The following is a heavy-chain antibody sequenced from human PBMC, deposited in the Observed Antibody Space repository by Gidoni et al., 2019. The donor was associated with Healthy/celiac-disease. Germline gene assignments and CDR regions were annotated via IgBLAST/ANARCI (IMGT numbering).Heavy chain of an antibody. D-gene: IGHD3-10*01. CDR3: ARDAFWFGESYYFDY. CDR2: IWYDGSNK. J-gene: IGHJ4*02. Sequence: QVQLVESGGGVVQPGRSLRLSCAASGFPFSSYGMHWVRQAPGKGLEWVAVIWYDGSNKYYADSVKGRFTISRDNSKNTLYLQMNSLRAEDTAVYYCARDAFWFGESYYFDYWGQGTLVTVSS. CDR1: GFPFSSYG. V-gene: IGHV3-33*01.